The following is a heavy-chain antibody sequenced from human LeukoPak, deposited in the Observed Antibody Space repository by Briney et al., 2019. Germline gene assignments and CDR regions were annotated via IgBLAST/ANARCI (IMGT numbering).Heavy chain of an antibody. CDR1: GYSFTSYW. J-gene: IGHJ4*02. D-gene: IGHD3-22*01. CDR2: IYPGDSDT. Sequence: GASLQISCKGSGYSFTSYWIGWVRQTPGKGLEWMGIIYPGDSDTRYSPSFQGQVTISADKSISTAYLQWSSLKASDTAMYYCARHVPPLNYYDSSPPDYWGQGTLVTVSS. V-gene: IGHV5-51*01. CDR3: ARHVPPLNYYDSSPPDY.